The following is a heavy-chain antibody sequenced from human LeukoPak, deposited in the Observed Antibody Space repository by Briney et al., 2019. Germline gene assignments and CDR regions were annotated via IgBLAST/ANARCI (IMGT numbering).Heavy chain of an antibody. V-gene: IGHV1-8*01. CDR2: MNPNRGNT. CDR1: GYTFTRYD. J-gene: IGHJ4*02. D-gene: IGHD2-2*01. CDR3: ARGRIVVVPAAMRQPDPFGDY. Sequence: ASVKVSCKASGYTFTRYDINWVRQATGQGRERMGWMNPNRGNTDYAQKFWGGVTMTRNTSISTAYMELSSLRSEDTAVYYCARGRIVVVPAAMRQPDPFGDYWGQGTLVTVSS.